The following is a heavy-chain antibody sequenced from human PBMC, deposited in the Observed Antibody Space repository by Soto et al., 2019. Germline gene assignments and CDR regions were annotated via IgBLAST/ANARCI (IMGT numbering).Heavy chain of an antibody. J-gene: IGHJ6*02. D-gene: IGHD3-22*01. CDR3: ARHNYDSSGYYHQYYGMDV. CDR1: GGSGGSFSGYY. CDR2: INHSGST. V-gene: IGHV4-34*01. Sequence: QVQLQQWGAGLLKPSETLSLTCAVYGGSGGSFSGYYWSWIRQPPGKGLEWIGEINHSGSTNYNPSLKVRVTISVDTSKNQFSLELSSVTAADTAVYYCARHNYDSSGYYHQYYGMDVWGQGTTVTVSS.